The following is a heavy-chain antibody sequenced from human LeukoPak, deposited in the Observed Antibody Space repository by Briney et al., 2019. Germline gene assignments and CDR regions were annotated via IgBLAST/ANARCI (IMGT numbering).Heavy chain of an antibody. V-gene: IGHV3-30*12. CDR1: GFTFSSYG. J-gene: IGHJ3*02. D-gene: IGHD2-2*01. CDR3: ARLNRGYCSSTSCEGAFDT. Sequence: GGSLRLSCAASGFTFSSYGMHWVRQAPGEGLEWVAYIYSDAINTKYADSVKGRFTISRDNAKNSLYLQTNSLRAEDTAVYHCARLNRGYCSSTSCEGAFDTWGQGTMVTVSS. CDR2: IYSDAINT.